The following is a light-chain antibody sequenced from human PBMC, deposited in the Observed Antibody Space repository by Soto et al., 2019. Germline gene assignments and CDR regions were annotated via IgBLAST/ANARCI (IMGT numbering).Light chain of an antibody. CDR1: ESVSTN. V-gene: IGKV3-20*01. CDR3: QQYGSSPRT. CDR2: GAS. Sequence: EIVMTQSPATLSLSPGERATLSCMAIESVSTNLAWYQQKAGQAPRLLIYGASSRARGIPDRFTGSGSGTDFILTISRLEPEDFAVYYCQQYGSSPRTFGQGTKVDIK. J-gene: IGKJ1*01.